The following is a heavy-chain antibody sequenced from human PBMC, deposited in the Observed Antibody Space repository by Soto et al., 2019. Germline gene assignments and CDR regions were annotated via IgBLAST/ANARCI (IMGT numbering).Heavy chain of an antibody. V-gene: IGHV4-61*03. CDR1: GDSVTSGSYY. J-gene: IGHJ6*02. Sequence: SETLSLTCIVSGDSVTSGSYYWTWLRQPPGKGLEWIGYISYTGRTKYNPSLQSRVTISVDTTKNDFSLNLSSVTAADTAVYFCAREWGLLPYYVMNVWGHGTAVTVSS. D-gene: IGHD7-27*01. CDR2: ISYTGRT. CDR3: AREWGLLPYYVMNV.